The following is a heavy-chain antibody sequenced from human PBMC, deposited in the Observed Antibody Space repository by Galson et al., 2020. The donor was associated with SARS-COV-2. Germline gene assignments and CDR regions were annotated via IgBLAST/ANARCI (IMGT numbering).Heavy chain of an antibody. J-gene: IGHJ6*02. CDR1: GGSSSSNS. CDR3: ARGRVGVVPAPILGLGPYYDYYAMDV. Sequence: ETSETLSLTCAVYGGSSSSNSWSWSRQPPGKGLEWIGEIYHSGSINYSPSLKSRVTISIDTSKNQFSLKLTSVTAAETGVYYCARGRVGVVPAPILGLGPYYDYYAMDVWGQGTTITVSS. V-gene: IGHV4-34*01. CDR2: IYHSGSI. D-gene: IGHD2-2*01.